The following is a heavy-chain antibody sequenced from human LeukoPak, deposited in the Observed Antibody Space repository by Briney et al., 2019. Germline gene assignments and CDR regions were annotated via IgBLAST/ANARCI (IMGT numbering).Heavy chain of an antibody. Sequence: GGSLRLSCAASGFDFNSYALHWVRQAPGKGLESVAVISVNGRDKYYADSVKGRFTLSRDNAKNTLYLQMSSLRSEDTAVYYCARTYGSSADAFDIWGQGTMVTVSS. D-gene: IGHD6-6*01. V-gene: IGHV3-30*15. CDR1: GFDFNSYA. CDR3: ARTYGSSADAFDI. CDR2: ISVNGRDK. J-gene: IGHJ3*02.